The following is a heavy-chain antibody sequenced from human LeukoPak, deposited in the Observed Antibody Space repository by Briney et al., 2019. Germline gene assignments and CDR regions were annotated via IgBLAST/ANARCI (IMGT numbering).Heavy chain of an antibody. J-gene: IGHJ4*02. V-gene: IGHV4-59*01. CDR2: IYYRGSP. CDR1: GGSISSYY. CDR3: ARDRGDEILDY. D-gene: IGHD4-17*01. Sequence: SSETLSLTCTVSGGSISSYYWSWIRQPPGKALEWIGYIYYRGSPNYNPSLKSRVTISIDTSKNRFSLRLSSVTAADTAVYYCARDRGDEILDYWGQGTLVTVSS.